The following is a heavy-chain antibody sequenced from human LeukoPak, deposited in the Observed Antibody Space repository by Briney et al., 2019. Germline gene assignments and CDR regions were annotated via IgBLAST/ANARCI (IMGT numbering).Heavy chain of an antibody. CDR2: VYYSGST. V-gene: IGHV4-39*01. CDR3: AKAPRDILTGYLKYYFDY. Sequence: PSETLSLTCTVSGGSISSNNYYWGWIRQPPGKGLEWIGSVYYSGSTYYNPSLKSRVTMSVDTSKNQFSLKLTSVTAADTALYYCAKAPRDILTGYLKYYFDYWGQGTLVTVSS. J-gene: IGHJ4*02. CDR1: GGSISSNNYY. D-gene: IGHD3-9*01.